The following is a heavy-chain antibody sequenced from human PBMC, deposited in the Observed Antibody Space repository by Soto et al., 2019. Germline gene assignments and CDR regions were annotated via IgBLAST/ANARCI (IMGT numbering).Heavy chain of an antibody. V-gene: IGHV3-23*01. D-gene: IGHD3-10*01. CDR2: ISGGGDGT. Sequence: PGGSLRLSCAASGFTFINYAMIWVRQAPGKGLEWVSTISGGGDGTYYADSVKGHFTISRDNSKNTLYLQMNSLRAEDTAIYYCAKKGLGSLKTFDLWGQGTVVTVSS. CDR1: GFTFINYA. J-gene: IGHJ3*01. CDR3: AKKGLGSLKTFDL.